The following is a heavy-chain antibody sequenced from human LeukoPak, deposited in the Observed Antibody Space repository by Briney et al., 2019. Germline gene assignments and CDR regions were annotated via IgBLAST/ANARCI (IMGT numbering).Heavy chain of an antibody. D-gene: IGHD3-16*02. CDR3: AKERAGYTNPYYFDY. CDR1: GFTFSTYA. V-gene: IGHV3-23*01. J-gene: IGHJ4*02. CDR2: ISGSGANT. Sequence: GGSLRLSCAASGFTFSTYAMSRVRQAPGKGLEWVSTISGSGANTYYADSVRGRFTISRDNSKNTLYLHMNSLRAEDTAAYYCAKERAGYTNPYYFDYWGQGTLVTVSS.